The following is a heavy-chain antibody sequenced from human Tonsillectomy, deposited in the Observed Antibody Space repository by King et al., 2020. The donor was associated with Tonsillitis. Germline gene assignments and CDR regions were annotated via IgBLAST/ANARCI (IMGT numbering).Heavy chain of an antibody. CDR3: TTDDFWRGYLRVYYYYGMDV. CDR2: IKSKTDGGTT. D-gene: IGHD3-3*01. CDR1: GFTFSNAW. J-gene: IGHJ6*02. Sequence: VQLVESGGGLVKPGGSLRLSCAASGFTFSNAWMSWVRQAPGKGLEWVGRIKSKTDGGTTDYAAPVKGRCTISRDDSKNTLYLQMNSLKTEDTSVYYCTTDDFWRGYLRVYYYYGMDVWGQGTTVTVSS. V-gene: IGHV3-15*01.